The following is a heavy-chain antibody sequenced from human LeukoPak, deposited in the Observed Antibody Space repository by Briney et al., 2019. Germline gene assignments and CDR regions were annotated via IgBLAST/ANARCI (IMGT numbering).Heavy chain of an antibody. D-gene: IGHD5-24*01. CDR2: ISGSGGST. V-gene: IGHV3-23*01. Sequence: GGSLRLSCAASGFTFSTYAMNWVRQAPGKGLEWVSAISGSGGSTYYADSVKGRFTISRDNSKNTLYLQMNSLRAEDTAVYYCAKSNGYNPYYLDYWGQGTLVTVSS. J-gene: IGHJ4*02. CDR1: GFTFSTYA. CDR3: AKSNGYNPYYLDY.